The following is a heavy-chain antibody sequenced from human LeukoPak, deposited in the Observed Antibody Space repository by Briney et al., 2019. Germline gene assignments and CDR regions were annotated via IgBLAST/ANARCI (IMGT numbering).Heavy chain of an antibody. CDR2: ISYSGYT. J-gene: IGHJ4*02. D-gene: IGHD4-23*01. CDR3: ARGRNDNGGMFFDS. CDR1: GASIRSYY. V-gene: IGHV4-59*01. Sequence: PSETLSLTCTVSGASIRSYYWSWIRQATGKGLEWIGFISYSGYTSYSPSLKSRVAISVDTSKRQFSLRLSSMPAADTAIYYCARGRNDNGGMFFDSWAQGTLVTVSS.